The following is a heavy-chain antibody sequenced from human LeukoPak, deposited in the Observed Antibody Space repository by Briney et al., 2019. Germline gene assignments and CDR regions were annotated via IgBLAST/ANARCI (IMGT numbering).Heavy chain of an antibody. Sequence: PGGSLMLSCAASGFAFNNFVMNWLRRAPGKGLVWGSSISCDGGGTYYDDSVTGRFTISRDNSNSTLYLQMNSLSVEDTAVYYCARRLQRPIDCWGQGTLVTVSS. CDR1: GFAFNNFV. CDR3: ARRLQRPIDC. CDR2: ISCDGGGT. J-gene: IGHJ4*02. V-gene: IGHV3-23*01. D-gene: IGHD5-24*01.